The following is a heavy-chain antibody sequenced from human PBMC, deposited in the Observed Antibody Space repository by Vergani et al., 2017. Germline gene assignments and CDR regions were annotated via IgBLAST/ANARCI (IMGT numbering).Heavy chain of an antibody. D-gene: IGHD3-10*01. Sequence: QVQLVESGGGVVQPGRSLRLSCAASGFTFSSYGMHWVRQAPGKGLEWVAVISYDGSNKYYADSVKGRFTISRDNSKNTLYLQMNSLRAEDTAVYYCAKDWTYGSESYYNGGDYFDYWGQGTLVTVSS. CDR3: AKDWTYGSESYYNGGDYFDY. J-gene: IGHJ4*02. CDR2: ISYDGSNK. CDR1: GFTFSSYG. V-gene: IGHV3-30*18.